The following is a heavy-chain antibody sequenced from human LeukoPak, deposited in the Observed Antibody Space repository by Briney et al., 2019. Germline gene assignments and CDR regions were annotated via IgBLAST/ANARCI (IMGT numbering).Heavy chain of an antibody. Sequence: GGSLRLSCSASGFTFSRYAMHWVRQAPGKGLEYVSAISSNGGSTYYGDSVKGRFTISRDNAKNTLYLQMNTLGAEDTALYYCVRGSTDWNGMDVWGQGTTVTVSS. CDR3: VRGSTDWNGMDV. CDR1: GFTFSRYA. V-gene: IGHV3-64*04. CDR2: ISSNGGST. D-gene: IGHD6-19*01. J-gene: IGHJ6*02.